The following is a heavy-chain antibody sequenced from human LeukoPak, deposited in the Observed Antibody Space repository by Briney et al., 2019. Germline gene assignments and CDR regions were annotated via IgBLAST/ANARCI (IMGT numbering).Heavy chain of an antibody. V-gene: IGHV3-33*01. Sequence: GGSLRLSCAASGFTFSSYGMHWVRQAPGKGLEWVAVIWYDGSNKYYADSVKGRFTISRDNSKNTLYLQMNSLRAEDTAVYYCARPSYDYVWGGYRLSYWGQGTLVTVSS. CDR2: IWYDGSNK. D-gene: IGHD3-16*02. CDR1: GFTFSSYG. J-gene: IGHJ4*02. CDR3: ARPSYDYVWGGYRLSY.